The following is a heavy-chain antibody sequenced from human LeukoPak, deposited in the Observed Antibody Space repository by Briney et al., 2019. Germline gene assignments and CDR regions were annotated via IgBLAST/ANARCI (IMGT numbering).Heavy chain of an antibody. V-gene: IGHV4-31*03. Sequence: SQTLSLTCTVSGGSISSGGYYWSWIRQHPGKGLEWIGYIYYSGSTYYNPSLKSRVTIAVDTSKNQFSLKLSSVTAADTAVYYCARGHGVFLWFGEPTGNWFDPWGQGTLVTVSS. CDR3: ARGHGVFLWFGEPTGNWFDP. CDR2: IYYSGST. CDR1: GGSISSGGYY. D-gene: IGHD3-10*01. J-gene: IGHJ5*02.